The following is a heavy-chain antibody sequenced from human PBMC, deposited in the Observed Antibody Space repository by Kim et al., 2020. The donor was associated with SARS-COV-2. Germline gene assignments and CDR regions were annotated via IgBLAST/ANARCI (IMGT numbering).Heavy chain of an antibody. CDR2: SGNRADGYTT. CDR1: GFALSDHY. V-gene: IGHV3-72*01. J-gene: IGHJ3*02. Sequence: GGSLRLSCAATGFALSDHYIDWVRHSPGKGLEWVGRSGNRADGYTTEYAASVRVRFTLSRDDSKNSLYLQMNSLKSEDSAVYYCSRGYSGVAIYAFDIWGRGTKDTVS. D-gene: IGHD5-12*01. CDR3: SRGYSGVAIYAFDI.